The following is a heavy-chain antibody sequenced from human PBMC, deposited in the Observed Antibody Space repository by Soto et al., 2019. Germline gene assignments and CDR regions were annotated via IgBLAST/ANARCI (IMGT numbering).Heavy chain of an antibody. Sequence: SETLSLTGTVSGGSISSGGYYWTWIRQHPQKGLEWIGHIYYSGSTYYNPSLKSRVTVSVDTSKNQFSLKLSSVTAADTAVYYCARSVFPWGQGTLVTVSS. CDR3: ARSVFP. CDR2: IYYSGST. J-gene: IGHJ5*02. CDR1: GGSISSGGYY. V-gene: IGHV4-31*03.